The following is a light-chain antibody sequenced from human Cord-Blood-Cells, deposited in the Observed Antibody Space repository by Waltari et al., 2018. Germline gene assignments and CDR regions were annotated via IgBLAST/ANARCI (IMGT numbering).Light chain of an antibody. CDR1: TLREKH. CDR2: QDS. J-gene: IGLJ2*01. V-gene: IGLV3-1*01. CDR3: QAWDSSTVV. Sequence: SYELTQPPSVSVSPGQTASITSSGDTLREKHACWYQQKPGQSPALVIYQDSKRPSGIPERFSGSNSGNTATLTISGTQAMDEADYYCQAWDSSTVVFGGGTKLTVL.